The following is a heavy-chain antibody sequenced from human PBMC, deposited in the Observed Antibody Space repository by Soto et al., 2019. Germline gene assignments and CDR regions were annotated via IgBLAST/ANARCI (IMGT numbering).Heavy chain of an antibody. CDR1: GFTFSSYG. CDR3: AKDGGY. D-gene: IGHD2-15*01. J-gene: IGHJ4*02. V-gene: IGHV3-30*18. Sequence: QVQLVESGGGVVQPGRSLRLSCAASGFTFSSYGMHWVRQAPGKGLEWVAVISYDGSNKYYADSVKGRFTISRDNSKNTLHLQMNSLRAEDTAVYYCAKDGGYWGQGTLVTVSS. CDR2: ISYDGSNK.